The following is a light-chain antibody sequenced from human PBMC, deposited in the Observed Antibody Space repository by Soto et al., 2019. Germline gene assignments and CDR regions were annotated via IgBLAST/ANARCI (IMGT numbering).Light chain of an antibody. V-gene: IGKV1-27*01. CDR1: EGISNN. CDR3: QNYNRAPWT. Sequence: DIQMTQSPSSLSASVGDRVTITCRASEGISNNLAWYQQKPGKVPKLLIYATSTLQSGVPSRFSGSGSGTDFTLTISSLQPEDVANYYCQNYNRAPWTFGQGTKVEIK. CDR2: ATS. J-gene: IGKJ1*01.